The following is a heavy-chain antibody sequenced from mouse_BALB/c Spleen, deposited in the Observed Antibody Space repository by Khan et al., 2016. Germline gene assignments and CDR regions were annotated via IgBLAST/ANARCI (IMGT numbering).Heavy chain of an antibody. CDR1: GYSFTSYW. Sequence: QVQLQQSGPQLVRPGASVKISCKASGYSFTSYWMHWVKQRPGQGLEWIGMIDPSAGETRLNQKFKDKATLTVDTSSSTAYMQLCSPTYEDSAVYYGAGGYRYASSASGGQGTLVTVSA. CDR2: IDPSAGET. D-gene: IGHD2-14*01. V-gene: IGHV1S127*01. CDR3: AGGYRYASSAS. J-gene: IGHJ3*01.